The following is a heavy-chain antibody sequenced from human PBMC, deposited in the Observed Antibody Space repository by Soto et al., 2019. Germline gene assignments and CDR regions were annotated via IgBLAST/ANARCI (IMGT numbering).Heavy chain of an antibody. V-gene: IGHV1-8*01. D-gene: IGHD1-1*01. J-gene: IGHJ4*02. CDR3: ARRAETNGWNGFGADKYYFDF. Sequence: GASLKLSCKASGYTITSYDMYWVRQATGQGLEWMGWMNPNTGNSAYAQKFQGRVTVTSDTSINTVHMELSSLRSEDTAVYYCARRAETNGWNGFGADKYYFDFWGQGTLVTVSS. CDR2: MNPNTGNS. CDR1: GYTITSYD.